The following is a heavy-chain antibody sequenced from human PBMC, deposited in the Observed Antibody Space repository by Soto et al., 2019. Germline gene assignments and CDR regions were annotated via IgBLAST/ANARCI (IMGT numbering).Heavy chain of an antibody. Sequence: SLRLSCAASGFTFSSYSMNWVRQAPGKGLEWVSSISSSSSYIYYADSVKGRFTISRDNAKNSLYLQMNSLRAEDTAVYYCARGPGIAARLYYFDYWGQGTLVTVSS. CDR2: ISSSSSYI. CDR1: GFTFSSYS. D-gene: IGHD6-6*01. J-gene: IGHJ4*02. V-gene: IGHV3-21*01. CDR3: ARGPGIAARLYYFDY.